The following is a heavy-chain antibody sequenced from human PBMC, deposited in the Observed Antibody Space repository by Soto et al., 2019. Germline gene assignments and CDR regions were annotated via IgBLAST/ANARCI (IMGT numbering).Heavy chain of an antibody. CDR1: GGTFSSYA. CDR2: IIPIFGTA. V-gene: IGHV1-69*06. J-gene: IGHJ3*02. Sequence: SVKVSCKASGGTFSSYAISWVRQAPGQGLEWMGGIIPIFGTANYAQKFQGRVTITADKSTSTAYMELSSLRSEDTAVYYCALPYYYDSSGYYEVVDAFDIWGKGTMVTVSS. D-gene: IGHD3-22*01. CDR3: ALPYYYDSSGYYEVVDAFDI.